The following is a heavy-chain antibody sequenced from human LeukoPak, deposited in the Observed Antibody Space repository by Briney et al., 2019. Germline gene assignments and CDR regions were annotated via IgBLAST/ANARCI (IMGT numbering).Heavy chain of an antibody. Sequence: QPGGSLRLSCAASEFTFRSYAMSWVRQAPGKGLEWVSAISGSGGSTYYADSVKGRFTISRDNSKNTLYLQMNSLRAEDTAVYYCAKSQGRHYYFDYWGQGTPVTVSS. CDR1: EFTFRSYA. CDR2: ISGSGGST. CDR3: AKSQGRHYYFDY. V-gene: IGHV3-23*01. J-gene: IGHJ4*02.